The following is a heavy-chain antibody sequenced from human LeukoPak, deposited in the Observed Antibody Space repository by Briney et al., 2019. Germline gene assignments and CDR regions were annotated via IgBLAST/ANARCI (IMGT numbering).Heavy chain of an antibody. CDR1: GFTFSSYA. Sequence: PGGSLTLSCAASGFTFSSYAMIWVRQAPGKGLEWVAAINGSGGSTYYAASVKGRFTISRDNSKNTLYLQMNSLRAEDTAVYYCAKDLKYYDFWSGYLSAFDYWGQGTLVTVSS. D-gene: IGHD3-3*01. CDR2: INGSGGST. J-gene: IGHJ4*02. V-gene: IGHV3-23*01. CDR3: AKDLKYYDFWSGYLSAFDY.